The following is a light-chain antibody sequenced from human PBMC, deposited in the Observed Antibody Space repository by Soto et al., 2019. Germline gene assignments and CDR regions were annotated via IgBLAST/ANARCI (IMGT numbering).Light chain of an antibody. CDR1: QSLRSS. J-gene: IGKJ1*01. CDR2: DAS. Sequence: ETLMTQSPDTLSVSLGERATLSCRASQSLRSSLAWYQQKPGQAPRLLIYDASTRATGIPARFSGSGSGTDFTLTISGLQSEDFAVYYYQQYNNWPQTFGQGTKVEIK. CDR3: QQYNNWPQT. V-gene: IGKV3-15*01.